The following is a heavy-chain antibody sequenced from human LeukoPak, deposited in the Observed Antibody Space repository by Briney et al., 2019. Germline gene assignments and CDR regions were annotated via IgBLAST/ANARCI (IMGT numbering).Heavy chain of an antibody. D-gene: IGHD5-18*01. V-gene: IGHV1-18*01. CDR1: GYTFNTYG. CDR2: ISTYNGNT. J-gene: IGHJ4*02. Sequence: ASVKVSCKASGYTFNTYGISWVRQAPGQGLEWMGWISTYNGNTNYAQDLQGRVMITADKSTSTAYMELSSLRSEDTAVYYCARELGTAMFFDYWGQGTLVTVSS. CDR3: ARELGTAMFFDY.